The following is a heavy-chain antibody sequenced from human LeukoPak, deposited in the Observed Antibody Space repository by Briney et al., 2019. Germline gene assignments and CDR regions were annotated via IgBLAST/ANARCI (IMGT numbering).Heavy chain of an antibody. CDR1: GGSFSGYY. V-gene: IGHV4-34*01. CDR3: ARGIAADY. D-gene: IGHD2-21*01. J-gene: IGHJ4*02. Sequence: EPSETLSLTCAVYGGSFSGYYWSWIRQPPGKGLEWIGEINHSGSTNYNPSLKSRVTISADTSKNQFSLKLSSVTAADTAVYYCARGIAADYWGQGTLVTVSS. CDR2: INHSGST.